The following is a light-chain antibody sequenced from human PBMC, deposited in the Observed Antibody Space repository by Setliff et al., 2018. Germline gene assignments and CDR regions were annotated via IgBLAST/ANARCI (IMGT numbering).Light chain of an antibody. CDR2: NVS. J-gene: IGLJ1*01. Sequence: QSALTQPASVSGSPGQSITISCSGTSSDVGSYDLVSWYQQHPGKAPKLIIYNVSGRPSGVSHRFSGSKSDNTASPTISGLQAEDEADYYCNAYTSRSTYVFGSGTKVTVL. CDR1: SSDVGSYDL. V-gene: IGLV2-14*03. CDR3: NAYTSRSTYV.